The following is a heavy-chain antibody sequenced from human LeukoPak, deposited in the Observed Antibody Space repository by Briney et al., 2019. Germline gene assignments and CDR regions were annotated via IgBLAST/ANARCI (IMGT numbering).Heavy chain of an antibody. J-gene: IGHJ4*02. CDR2: INHSGST. CDR1: GGSIGTYF. V-gene: IGHV4-34*01. D-gene: IGHD1-26*01. CDR3: ARGGWELLSRYFDY. Sequence: PSETLSLTCSVSGGSIGTYFWTWIRQPPGKGLEWIGEINHSGSTNYNPSLKSRVTISVDTSKNQFSLKLSSVTAADTAVYYCARGGWELLSRYFDYWGQGTLVTVSS.